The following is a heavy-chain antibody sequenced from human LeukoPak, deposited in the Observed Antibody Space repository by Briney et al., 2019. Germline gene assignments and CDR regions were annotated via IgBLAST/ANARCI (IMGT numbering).Heavy chain of an antibody. V-gene: IGHV1-18*01. Sequence: ASVKVSCKASGYTFTSYGISWVRQAPGQGLEWMGWISAYNGNTNYAQKLQGRVTMTTDTSTSTAYMELRSLRSDDTAVYYCARDKPITMIVVAHAFDIWGQGTMVTVSS. CDR2: ISAYNGNT. J-gene: IGHJ3*02. CDR3: ARDKPITMIVVAHAFDI. CDR1: GYTFTSYG. D-gene: IGHD3-22*01.